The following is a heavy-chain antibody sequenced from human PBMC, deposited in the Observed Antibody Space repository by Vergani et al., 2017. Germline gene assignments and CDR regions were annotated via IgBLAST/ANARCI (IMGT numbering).Heavy chain of an antibody. CDR1: GGSISIFY. CDR2: IYYSGST. V-gene: IGHV4-59*01. J-gene: IGHJ4*02. CDR3: ARGPLWFGEFSFDY. Sequence: QVQLQESGPGLVKPSETLSLTCTVSGGSISIFYWRWIRQPPWKGLEWIGYIYYSGSTNYNPTLKSRVTISVDTSKNQFSLKLSSVTAADTAVYYCARGPLWFGEFSFDYWGQGTLVTVSS. D-gene: IGHD3-10*01.